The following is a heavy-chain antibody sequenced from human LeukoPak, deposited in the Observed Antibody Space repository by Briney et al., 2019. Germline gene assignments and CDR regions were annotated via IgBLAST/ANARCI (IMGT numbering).Heavy chain of an antibody. Sequence: ASVKVSCKASGYTFTSYGISWVRQAPGQGLEWMGWISVYNGNTNYAQKFQGRVAMTTDTSTSTAYMELRSLRPDDTAIYYCARSHRYYGSGSYSTIDSWGQGTLVTVSS. CDR1: GYTFTSYG. V-gene: IGHV1-18*04. CDR3: ARSHRYYGSGSYSTIDS. CDR2: ISVYNGNT. D-gene: IGHD3-10*01. J-gene: IGHJ4*02.